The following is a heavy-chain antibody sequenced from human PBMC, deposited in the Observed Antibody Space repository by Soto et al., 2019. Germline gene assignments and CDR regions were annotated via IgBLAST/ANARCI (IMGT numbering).Heavy chain of an antibody. CDR2: ISAGGSDT. CDR3: ASVPIWCGSSSCYTEGFDS. J-gene: IGHJ4*02. D-gene: IGHD2-2*01. Sequence: EVQLLDSGGGWVQPGGSLRLSCVAYGFVFSDYAMSWVRQAPGKGLERISAISAGGSDTYYADSVKGRFTVSRVNSESTLYLQMNTLRAEDTAIYYCASVPIWCGSSSCYTEGFDSWGQGTLVTVSS. V-gene: IGHV3-23*01. CDR1: GFVFSDYA.